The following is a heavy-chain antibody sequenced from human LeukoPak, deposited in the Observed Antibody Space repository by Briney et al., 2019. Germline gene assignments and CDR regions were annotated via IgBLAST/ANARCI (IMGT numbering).Heavy chain of an antibody. CDR3: ARGRYYYGSGSYKQPIDY. CDR1: GGSFSGYY. CDR2: INHSGCT. Sequence: SETLSLTCAVYGGSFSGYYWSWIRQPPGKGLEWIGEINHSGCTNYNPSLKSRVTISVDTSKNQFSLKLSSVTAADTAVYYCARGRYYYGSGSYKQPIDYWGQGTLVTVSS. D-gene: IGHD3-10*01. J-gene: IGHJ4*02. V-gene: IGHV4-34*01.